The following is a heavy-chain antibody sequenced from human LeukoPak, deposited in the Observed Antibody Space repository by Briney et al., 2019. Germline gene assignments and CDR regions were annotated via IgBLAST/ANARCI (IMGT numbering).Heavy chain of an antibody. CDR1: GYNFNNYG. CDR2: ISTDNGDT. V-gene: IGHV1-18*01. J-gene: IGHJ4*02. D-gene: IGHD3-3*01. Sequence: GASVKVSCKASGYNFNNYGITWVRQAPGQGLEWTGRISTDNGDTTYAQKFQGRVTITADESTSTAYMELSSLRSEDTAVYYCARGGAIFEHTYYFDYWGQGTLVTVSS. CDR3: ARGGAIFEHTYYFDY.